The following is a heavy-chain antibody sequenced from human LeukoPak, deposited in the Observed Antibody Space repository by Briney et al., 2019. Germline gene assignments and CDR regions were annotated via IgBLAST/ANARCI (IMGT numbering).Heavy chain of an antibody. CDR1: GFTFSSYE. V-gene: IGHV3-48*03. Sequence: GGSLRLSCAASGFTFSSYEMNWVRQAPGKGLEWVSYISSSGSTIYYADSVKGRSTIFRDNANNSLYLQMNSLRAEDTAVYYCTRGARTGGWTSGLDHWGQGTLVSVSS. CDR3: TRGARTGGWTSGLDH. CDR2: ISSSGSTI. J-gene: IGHJ4*02. D-gene: IGHD6-19*01.